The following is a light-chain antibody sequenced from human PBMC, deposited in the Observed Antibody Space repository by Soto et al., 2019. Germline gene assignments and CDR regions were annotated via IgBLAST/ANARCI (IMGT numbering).Light chain of an antibody. CDR3: QSFDSSLSSYG. CDR2: GNS. V-gene: IGLV1-40*01. Sequence: QSVLTQPPSVSGAPGQRVTISCTGSSSNIGAGYDVHWYQQLPGTAPKLLIYGNSNRPSGVPDRFSGSKSGTSASLAITGLQAEDEADYYCQSFDSSLSSYGLGTGTKLTVL. CDR1: SSNIGAGYD. J-gene: IGLJ1*01.